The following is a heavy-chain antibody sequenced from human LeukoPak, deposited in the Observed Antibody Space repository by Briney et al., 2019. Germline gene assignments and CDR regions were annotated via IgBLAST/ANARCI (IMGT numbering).Heavy chain of an antibody. V-gene: IGHV1-2*02. CDR1: GYTFTGYY. CDR3: ARIRYYYGSGSYSLGY. CDR2: INPNSGGT. Sequence: ASVKVSCKASGYTFTGYYMHWVRQAPGQGLEWMGWINPNSGGTNYAQKFQGRVTMTRDTSISTAYMELCRLISDETAVYYCARIRYYYGSGSYSLGYWGQGTLVTVSS. D-gene: IGHD3-10*01. J-gene: IGHJ4*02.